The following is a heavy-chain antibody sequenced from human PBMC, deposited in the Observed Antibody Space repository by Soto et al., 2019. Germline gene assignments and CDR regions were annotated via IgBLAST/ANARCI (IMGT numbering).Heavy chain of an antibody. CDR3: ARLLTTAWYFDL. Sequence: QVQLQESGPGLVKPSETLSLTCTVSGGTISSYYWSWIRQHPGKGLEWIGYIYYSGSTNYNPSLKSRVTISVYTSKNQFSLKLSSVTAADTAVYYCARLLTTAWYFDLWGRGTLVTVSS. CDR1: GGTISSYY. J-gene: IGHJ2*01. D-gene: IGHD1-1*01. CDR2: IYYSGST. V-gene: IGHV4-59*01.